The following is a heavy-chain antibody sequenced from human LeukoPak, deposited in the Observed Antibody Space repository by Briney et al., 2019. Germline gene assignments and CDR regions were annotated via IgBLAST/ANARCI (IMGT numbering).Heavy chain of an antibody. J-gene: IGHJ4*02. CDR3: ATGRDPYKTGH. D-gene: IGHD5-24*01. CDR2: ICDNGNT. V-gene: IGHV4-59*01. CDR1: GGSFSPAH. Sequence: SETLSPTCTFSGGSFSPAHWSWIRQPPGKGLEWIGVICDNGNTDYNPSLKSRVTISVDTSKSQFSLKLSSMAAADTAVYYCATGRDPYKTGHWGQGTLVTVSS.